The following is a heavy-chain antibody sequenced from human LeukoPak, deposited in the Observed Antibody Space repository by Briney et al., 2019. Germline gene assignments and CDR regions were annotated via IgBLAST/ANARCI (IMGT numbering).Heavy chain of an antibody. V-gene: IGHV1-69*05. J-gene: IGHJ4*02. D-gene: IGHD2-8*01. CDR1: GGTFSSYA. CDR3: ASDHDYCTNGVCYDIFDY. CDR2: IIPIFGTA. Sequence: SVKVSCKASGGTFSSYAISWVRQAPGQGLEWMGRIIPIFGTANYAQKFQGRVTITTDESMSTAYMELSSLRSEDTAVYYCASDHDYCTNGVCYDIFDYWGQGTLVTVSS.